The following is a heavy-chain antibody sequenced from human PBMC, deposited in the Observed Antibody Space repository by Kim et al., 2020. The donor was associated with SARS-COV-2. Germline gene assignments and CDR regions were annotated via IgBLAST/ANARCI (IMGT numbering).Heavy chain of an antibody. V-gene: IGHV3-23*01. CDR2: ISGSGGST. J-gene: IGHJ6*02. CDR3: AKVQGGYYYYYGMDV. Sequence: GGSLRLSCAASGFTFSSYAMSWVRQAPGKGLEWVSAISGSGGSTYYADSGKGRFTISRDNSKNTLYLQMNSLRAEDTAVYYCAKVQGGYYYYYGMDVWGRGTTVTVSS. CDR1: GFTFSSYA.